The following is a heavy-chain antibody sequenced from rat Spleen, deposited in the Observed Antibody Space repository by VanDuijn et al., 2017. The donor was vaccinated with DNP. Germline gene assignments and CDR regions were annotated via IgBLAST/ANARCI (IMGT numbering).Heavy chain of an antibody. J-gene: IGHJ3*01. CDR3: ARGGNNYATWFAY. V-gene: IGHV5-25*01. D-gene: IGHD1-10*01. CDR1: GFSFSDYD. Sequence: EVQVVESGGGLVQPGRSLKLSCAASGFSFSDYDMAWVRQAPPKGLEWVTAISPSGGSTYYRDSVKGRFTISRDNAESSLYLQMNGLKSDDTATYYCARGGNNYATWFAYWGQGTLVTVSS. CDR2: ISPSGGST.